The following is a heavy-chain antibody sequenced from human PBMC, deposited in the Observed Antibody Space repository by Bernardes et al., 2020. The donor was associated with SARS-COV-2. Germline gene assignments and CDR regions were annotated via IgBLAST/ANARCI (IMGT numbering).Heavy chain of an antibody. CDR3: AHRPSVTNYYSYGMEV. CDR2: IYWDDDK. CDR1: GFSLSTSGVG. Sequence: SGPTLVKPTQTLTLTCTFSGFSLSTSGVGVGWIRQPPGKALEWLALIYWDDDKRYSPSLKSRLTITKDTSKNQVVLTMTNMDPVDTATYYCAHRPSVTNYYSYGMEVWGQGTTVTVSS. J-gene: IGHJ6*02. V-gene: IGHV2-5*02. D-gene: IGHD4-17*01.